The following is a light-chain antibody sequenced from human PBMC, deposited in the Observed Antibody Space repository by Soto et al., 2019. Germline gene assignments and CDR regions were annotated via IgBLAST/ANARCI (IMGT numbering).Light chain of an antibody. J-gene: IGLJ2*01. V-gene: IGLV2-8*01. CDR1: SSHVGSYNY. CDR3: SSYAGSNNHVI. Sequence: QLVLTQPPSASGSPGQSVTISCTGTSSHVGSYNYVSWYQQHPGKAPKLIIYEVSKRPSGVPDRFSGSKSGNTASLTVSGLQAEDEADYYCSSYAGSNNHVIFGGGTKLTVL. CDR2: EVS.